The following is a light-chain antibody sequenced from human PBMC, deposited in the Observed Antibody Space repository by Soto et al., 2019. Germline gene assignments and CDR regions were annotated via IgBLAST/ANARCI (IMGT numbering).Light chain of an antibody. V-gene: IGKV3-15*01. J-gene: IGKJ2*01. CDR2: GAS. CDR1: QRIGSN. CDR3: QQYNNLPPYT. Sequence: EIVMTQSPATLSVSPGERVTLSCRASQRIGSNLAWYQQRPGQAPRLLIYGASTRATGGPTRFSGSGFGTEFTLTISSLQSEDSAVYYCQQYNNLPPYTFGQGTKLEIK.